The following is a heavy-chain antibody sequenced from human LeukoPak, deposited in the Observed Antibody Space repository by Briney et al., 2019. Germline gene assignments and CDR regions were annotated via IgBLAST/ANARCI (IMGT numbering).Heavy chain of an antibody. CDR1: GFTFSNAW. Sequence: GGSLRLSCAASGFTFSNAWMSWVRQAPGKGLEWVGRIKSKTDGGTTDYAAPVKGRFTISRDDSKNTLYLQMNSLKTEDTAVYYCTTDPLTTVVTPADYWGQGTLVTVSS. CDR3: TTDPLTTVVTPADY. CDR2: IKSKTDGGTT. J-gene: IGHJ4*02. V-gene: IGHV3-15*01. D-gene: IGHD4-23*01.